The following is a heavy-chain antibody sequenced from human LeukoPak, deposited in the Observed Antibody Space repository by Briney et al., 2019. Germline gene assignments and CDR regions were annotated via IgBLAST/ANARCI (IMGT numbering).Heavy chain of an antibody. V-gene: IGHV4-4*07. CDR1: GGSISSYY. CDR3: ARTGITIFGVVTTDAFDI. J-gene: IGHJ3*02. D-gene: IGHD3-3*01. CDR2: IYTSGST. Sequence: SQTLSLTCTVSGGSISSYYWSWIRQPAGKGLEWIGRIYTSGSTNYNPSLKSRVTMSVDTSKNQFSLKLSSVTAADTAVYYCARTGITIFGVVTTDAFDIWGQGTMVTVSS.